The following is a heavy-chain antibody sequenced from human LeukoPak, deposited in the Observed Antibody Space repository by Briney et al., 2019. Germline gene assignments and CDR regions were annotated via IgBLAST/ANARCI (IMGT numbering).Heavy chain of an antibody. CDR1: GYTFTCYY. D-gene: IGHD3-22*01. V-gene: IGHV1-2*02. J-gene: IGHJ4*02. Sequence: ASVKVSCKASGYTFTCYYMHWVRQAPGPGLEWMGWINPNSGGTNYAQKFQGRATMTRDTSISTAYMELSRLRSDDTAVYYCARHFTMIDKYYFDYWGQGTLVTVSS. CDR2: INPNSGGT. CDR3: ARHFTMIDKYYFDY.